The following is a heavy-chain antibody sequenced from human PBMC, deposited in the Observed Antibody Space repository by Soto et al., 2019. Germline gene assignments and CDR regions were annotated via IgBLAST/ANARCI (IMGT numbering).Heavy chain of an antibody. D-gene: IGHD6-19*01. V-gene: IGHV3-21*01. J-gene: IGHJ4*02. CDR2: LSSSSSYI. CDR3: ARRPSVAANPDY. CDR1: GFTFTSYS. Sequence: GGSRRLSCAASGFTFTSYSINWVRQAPWKGLEWVSSLSSSSSYIYYADSVKVRFTISRDNAKNSLYLQMNSLRAEHTPVYYCARRPSVAANPDYWGQGTLLTVSS.